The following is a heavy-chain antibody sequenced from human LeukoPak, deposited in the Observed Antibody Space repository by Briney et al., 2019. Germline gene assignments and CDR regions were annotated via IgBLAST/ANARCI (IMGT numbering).Heavy chain of an antibody. V-gene: IGHV5-51*01. CDR2: IYPGDSDT. CDR3: AICSNPTQASYFDL. J-gene: IGHJ2*01. Sequence: GASLQISSKGSGYSFTSYWIGWVRPMPGKGLEWMGIIYPGDSDTRYSPSFQGQVTISADKSISTAYLQWSSLKASDTAMYYCAICSNPTQASYFDLWGRGTLVTVSS. D-gene: IGHD2-15*01. CDR1: GYSFTSYW.